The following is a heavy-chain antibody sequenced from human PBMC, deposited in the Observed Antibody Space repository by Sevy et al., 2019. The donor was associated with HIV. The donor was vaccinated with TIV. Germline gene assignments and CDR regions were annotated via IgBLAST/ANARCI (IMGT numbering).Heavy chain of an antibody. CDR1: GFTFSDYW. Sequence: GGSLRLSCAASGFTFSDYWMSWVRQAPGKGLEWVADIKQDGSESRYVDSVKGRFTISRANATNSLFLHINGLRVEDTAIYYGVKSKGDYYFDYWGQGTLVTVSS. CDR3: VKSKGDYYFDY. V-gene: IGHV3-7*01. CDR2: IKQDGSES. D-gene: IGHD2-21*02. J-gene: IGHJ4*02.